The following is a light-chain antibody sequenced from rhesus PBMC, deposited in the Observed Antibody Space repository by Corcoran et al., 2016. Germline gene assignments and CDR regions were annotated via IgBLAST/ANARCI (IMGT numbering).Light chain of an antibody. J-gene: IGKJ1*01. Sequence: DIQMTQSPSSLSASVGDKVTITCHASQGVSSWVAWYQQKPGKAPKPLIYAAFSVESGVPSRFSGRRSGTEYTLTISSLQPEDFATYYCQQYNDLPWTFGQGTKVEIK. CDR1: QGVSSW. CDR3: QQYNDLPWT. CDR2: AAF. V-gene: IGKV1-19*01.